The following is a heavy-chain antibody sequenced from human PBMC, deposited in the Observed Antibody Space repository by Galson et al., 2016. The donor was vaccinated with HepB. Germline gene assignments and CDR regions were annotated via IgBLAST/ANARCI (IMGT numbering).Heavy chain of an antibody. CDR1: GYSLTNFA. CDR2: INAASDDT. J-gene: IGHJ4*02. V-gene: IGHV1-3*01. Sequence: SVKVSCKASGYSLTNFALHWVRQAPGQRLEWMGWINAASDDTKFSQKFQDRVTINRDTSASTAYMELSSLRSEDTAVYYCARGHHSSSWLFDYWGQGTLVTVSS. D-gene: IGHD6-13*01. CDR3: ARGHHSSSWLFDY.